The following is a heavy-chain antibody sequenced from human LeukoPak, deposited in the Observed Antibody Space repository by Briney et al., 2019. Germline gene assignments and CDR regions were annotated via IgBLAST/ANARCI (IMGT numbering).Heavy chain of an antibody. Sequence: PSQTLSLTCTVPGGSISSGDYCWSWIRHPPLNGLEWIGYISYSGNTVYNPSLNSRVTISVYTSKFQFSLKMNPVTATYTAVYYCARRYGSGAHTDWFDPWGQGTLVSVYS. V-gene: IGHV4-30-4*08. CDR3: ARRYGSGAHTDWFDP. CDR2: ISYSGNT. J-gene: IGHJ5*02. CDR1: GGSISSGDYC. D-gene: IGHD3-10*01.